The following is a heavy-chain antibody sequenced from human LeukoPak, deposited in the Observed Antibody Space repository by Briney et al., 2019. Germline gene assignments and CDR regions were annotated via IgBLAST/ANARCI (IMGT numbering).Heavy chain of an antibody. D-gene: IGHD4-11*01. J-gene: IGHJ4*02. V-gene: IGHV4-61*01. CDR3: ARDAVTVNSYYFDY. Sequence: SETLSLTCTVSGGSVSSGSYYWSWIRQPPGKGLEWIGYIYYSGSTNYNPSLKSRVTISVDTSKNQFSLKLSSVTAADTAVYYCARDAVTVNSYYFDYWGQGTLVTVTS. CDR2: IYYSGST. CDR1: GGSVSSGSYY.